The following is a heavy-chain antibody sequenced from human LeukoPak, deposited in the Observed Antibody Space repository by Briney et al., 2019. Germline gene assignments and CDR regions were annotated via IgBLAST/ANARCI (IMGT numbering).Heavy chain of an antibody. D-gene: IGHD6-19*01. J-gene: IGHJ4*02. CDR2: ISGSGGDT. Sequence: QAGGSLRLSCAASGFTFRSYAIYWVRQAPGKGLEWVSGISGSGGDTYFADSVKDRFTISRDNPKNTVFLQMDRLRAEDTAVYYCAKTTAGYSSGRYPGWPVDYWGRGTQVLVSS. V-gene: IGHV3-23*01. CDR3: AKTTAGYSSGRYPGWPVDY. CDR1: GFTFRSYA.